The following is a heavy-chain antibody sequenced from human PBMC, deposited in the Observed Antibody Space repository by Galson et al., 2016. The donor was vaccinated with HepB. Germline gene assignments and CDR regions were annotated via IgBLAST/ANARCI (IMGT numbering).Heavy chain of an antibody. V-gene: IGHV3-23*01. Sequence: SLRLPCAASGFTFSPHAMTWVRQAPGTGPQWDSTISGDGITTYYADSVKGRFTISRDISNNTLYLQLDSLRADDTALYYCAKSWGKYTGSSNWVFFDSWGQGTLVTVSS. CDR1: GFTFSPHA. J-gene: IGHJ4*02. CDR3: AKSWGKYTGSSNWVFFDS. D-gene: IGHD3-16*01. CDR2: ISGDGITT.